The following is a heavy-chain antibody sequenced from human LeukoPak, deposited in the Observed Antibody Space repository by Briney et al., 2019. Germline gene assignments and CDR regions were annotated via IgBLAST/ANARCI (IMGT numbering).Heavy chain of an antibody. CDR3: AKAPTYYDFWRGYREYNWFDP. Sequence: PGGSLRLSCAASGFTFNNYAMSWVRQAPGKGLEWVSALTGGGGSTYYADSVKGRFTISRDNSKNTLYLQMNSLRAEDTAVYDCAKAPTYYDFWRGYREYNWFDPWGEGTQVTVSS. J-gene: IGHJ5*02. D-gene: IGHD3-3*01. CDR2: LTGGGGST. CDR1: GFTFNNYA. V-gene: IGHV3-23*01.